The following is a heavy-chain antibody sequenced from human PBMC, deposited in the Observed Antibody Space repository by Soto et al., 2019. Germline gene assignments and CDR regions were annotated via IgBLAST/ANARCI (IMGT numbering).Heavy chain of an antibody. CDR3: ARGSGYQLLYLVF. CDR2: IIPMLGTT. D-gene: IGHD2-2*01. V-gene: IGHV1-69*06. Sequence: QVHLVQSGAEVKKPGSSVKVSCTVSGGTLTNYGISWVRQAPGQGLEWMGGIIPMLGTTKYVQKFQGRVTLTADRFTSTAYMEVTSLRSEDTAIYFCARGSGYQLLYLVFWGQGTLVTVSS. J-gene: IGHJ4*02. CDR1: GGTLTNYG.